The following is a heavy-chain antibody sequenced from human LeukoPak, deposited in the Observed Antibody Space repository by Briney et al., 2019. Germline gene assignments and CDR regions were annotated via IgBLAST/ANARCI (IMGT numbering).Heavy chain of an antibody. Sequence: GRSLRLSCAASGFTFSSYAMHWVRQAPGKGLEGVAVISYDGSNKYYADSVKGRFTISRDNSKNTPYLQMNSLRAEDTAVYYCARGSRSVRYFDWLTLDYWGQGTLVTVSS. V-gene: IGHV3-30*04. CDR3: ARGSRSVRYFDWLTLDY. D-gene: IGHD3-9*01. CDR2: ISYDGSNK. CDR1: GFTFSSYA. J-gene: IGHJ4*02.